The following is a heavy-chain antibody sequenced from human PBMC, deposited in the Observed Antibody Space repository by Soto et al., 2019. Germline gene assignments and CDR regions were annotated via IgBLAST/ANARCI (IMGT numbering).Heavy chain of an antibody. CDR2: IYYSGST. Sequence: SETLSLTCTVSGGSISSSSYYWGWIRQPPGKGPEWIGSIYYSGSTYYNPSLKSRVTISVDTSKNQFSLKLSSVTAADTAVYYCARPISGNGMDVWGQGTTVTVSS. CDR3: ARPISGNGMDV. CDR1: GGSISSSSYY. D-gene: IGHD3-10*01. J-gene: IGHJ6*02. V-gene: IGHV4-39*01.